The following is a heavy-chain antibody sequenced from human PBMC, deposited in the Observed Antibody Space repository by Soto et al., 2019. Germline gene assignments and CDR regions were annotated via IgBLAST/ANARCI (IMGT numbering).Heavy chain of an antibody. J-gene: IGHJ4*02. CDR3: ARVPPYYGIQFDY. CDR2: INHSGST. CDR1: GGSFSGYY. D-gene: IGHD3-10*01. V-gene: IGHV4-34*01. Sequence: QVQLQQWGAGLLKPSETLSLTCAVYGGSFSGYYWSWIRHPPGKGLEWIGEINHSGSTNYNPSTKSRDTISVDTAQNQFSLKLSSVTAADTAVYYCARVPPYYGIQFDYGGQGILVTVSS.